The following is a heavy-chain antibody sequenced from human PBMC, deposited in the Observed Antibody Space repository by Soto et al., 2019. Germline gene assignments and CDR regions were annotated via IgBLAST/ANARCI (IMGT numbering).Heavy chain of an antibody. CDR1: GFTFSSYA. D-gene: IGHD3-9*01. V-gene: IGHV3-23*01. J-gene: IGHJ6*02. CDR2: ISGSGGST. Sequence: QLGGSLRLSCAASGFTFSSYAMSWVRQAPGKGLEWVSAISGSGGSTYYADSVKGRFTISRDNSKNTLYLQMNSLRAEDTAVYYCAKYPYLTGYFYYYGMDVWGQGTTVTVSS. CDR3: AKYPYLTGYFYYYGMDV.